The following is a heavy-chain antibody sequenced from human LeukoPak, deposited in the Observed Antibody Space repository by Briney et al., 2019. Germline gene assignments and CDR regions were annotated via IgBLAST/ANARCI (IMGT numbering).Heavy chain of an antibody. CDR1: GFTFRCYS. D-gene: IGHD3-10*01. V-gene: IGHV3-48*01. CDR3: ARDGWFGDYNWFDP. J-gene: IGHJ5*02. CDR2: FSSASNTI. Sequence: GEPLRLSCGASGFTFRCYSMNWLRKAPGKGVEWVSYFSSASNTIYYADSVKGRFPLSRDNAKNSLYLQINSLRAEDTAMYYCARDGWFGDYNWFDPWGQGNLVTVSS.